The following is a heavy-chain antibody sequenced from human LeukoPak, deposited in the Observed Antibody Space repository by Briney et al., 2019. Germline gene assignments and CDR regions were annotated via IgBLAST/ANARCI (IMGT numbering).Heavy chain of an antibody. CDR2: ISSSSSYI. CDR1: GFTFSSYS. CDR3: ARDATVTTPYFDY. J-gene: IGHJ4*02. D-gene: IGHD4-17*01. Sequence: SGGSLRLSCAASGFTFSSYSMNWVRQPPGKGLEWVSSISSSSSYIYYADSVKGRFTISRDNAKNSLYLQMNSLRAEDTAVYYCARDATVTTPYFDYWGQGTLVTVSS. V-gene: IGHV3-21*01.